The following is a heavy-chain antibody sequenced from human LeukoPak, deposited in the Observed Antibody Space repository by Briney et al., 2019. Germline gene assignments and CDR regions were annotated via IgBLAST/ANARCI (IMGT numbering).Heavy chain of an antibody. CDR1: GFTFSSYS. Sequence: GGSLRLSCAASGFTFSSYSMNWVRQAPGKGLEWVSSISRGSDYTYSEDSVKGRFTISRDNAKDSLYLQLNSLRAEDTAVYYCARDLMAVAGTGFDYWGQGTLVTVSS. D-gene: IGHD6-19*01. V-gene: IGHV3-21*01. CDR3: ARDLMAVAGTGFDY. CDR2: ISRGSDYT. J-gene: IGHJ4*02.